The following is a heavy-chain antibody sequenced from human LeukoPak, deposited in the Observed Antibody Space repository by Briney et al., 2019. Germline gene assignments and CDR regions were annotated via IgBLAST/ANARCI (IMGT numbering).Heavy chain of an antibody. D-gene: IGHD6-13*01. V-gene: IGHV5-51*01. Sequence: GESLKISCKDSGYSFTSYWIGWVRQMPGKGLEWMGIISPTDSDTRYSPSFQGQVTISADRSISTAYLQWSSLKASDTAMYYCARYLGIAVAGTDSFDIWGQGTMVTVSS. CDR3: ARYLGIAVAGTDSFDI. CDR1: GYSFTSYW. J-gene: IGHJ3*02. CDR2: ISPTDSDT.